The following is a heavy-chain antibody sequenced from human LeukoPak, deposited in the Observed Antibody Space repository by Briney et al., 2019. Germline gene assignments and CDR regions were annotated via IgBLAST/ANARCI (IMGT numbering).Heavy chain of an antibody. V-gene: IGHV1-46*01. CDR3: ARDTSEGDYAWWFDP. CDR1: GYSFTSHY. Sequence: ASVKVSRKASGYSFTSHYMHWVRQAPGQGLEWMGLINPRGTATRYAESFQCRLTLTRDLSTSTDYMELSSLRSDDTAVYFCARDTSEGDYAWWFDPWGQGTLVTVAS. CDR2: INPRGTAT. J-gene: IGHJ5*02. D-gene: IGHD3-16*01.